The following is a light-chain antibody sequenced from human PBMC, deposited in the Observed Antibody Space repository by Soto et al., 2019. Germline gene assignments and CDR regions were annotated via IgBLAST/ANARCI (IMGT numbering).Light chain of an antibody. J-gene: IGKJ1*01. V-gene: IGKV1-5*01. Sequence: DIQMTQSPTTLSASVGYTVSVPCRSTQSVSGLLAWYQQKPGEAPKLLIYDASALLRGVPSRFSGSGSGTKFTLTIASLQPDDFATYYCQQYETFSGTFGPGTKVDI. CDR1: QSVSGL. CDR3: QQYETFSGT. CDR2: DAS.